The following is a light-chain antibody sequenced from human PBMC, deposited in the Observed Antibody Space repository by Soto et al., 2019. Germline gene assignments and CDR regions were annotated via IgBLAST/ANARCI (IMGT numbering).Light chain of an antibody. CDR2: EVS. V-gene: IGLV2-8*01. CDR3: SSYAGSNNWV. J-gene: IGLJ3*02. CDR1: NSDVGGYNY. Sequence: QSVLTQPPSASGSPGQSVTISCTGTNSDVGGYNYVSWYQQHPGKAPKLMIYEVSKRPSGVPDRFSGSKSGNTASLTVSGLQAEDEADYYCSSYAGSNNWVFGGVTKLTVL.